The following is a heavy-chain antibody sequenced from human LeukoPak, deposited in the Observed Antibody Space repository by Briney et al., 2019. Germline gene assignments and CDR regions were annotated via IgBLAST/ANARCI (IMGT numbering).Heavy chain of an antibody. CDR1: GYTFTSYG. D-gene: IGHD2-2*01. CDR2: ISAYNGNT. Sequence: ASVKVSCKASGYTFTSYGISWVRQAPGQGLEWMGWISAYNGNTNYAQKLQGRVTMTTDTSTSTAHMELRSLRSDDTAVYYCASIYCSSTSCYGPVDYWGQGTLVTVSS. CDR3: ASIYCSSTSCYGPVDY. V-gene: IGHV1-18*04. J-gene: IGHJ4*02.